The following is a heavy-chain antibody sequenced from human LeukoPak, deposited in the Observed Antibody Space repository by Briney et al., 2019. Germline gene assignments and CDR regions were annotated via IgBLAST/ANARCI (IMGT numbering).Heavy chain of an antibody. V-gene: IGHV3-21*01. CDR2: ISSSSSYI. J-gene: IGHJ4*02. Sequence: GGSLRLSCAASGFTFSSYSMTWVRQAPGKGLEWVSSISSSSSYIYYADSVKGRFTISRDNAKNSLYLQMNSLRAEDTAVYYCARGGYCSSTSCLPTDYWGQGTLVTVSS. CDR1: GFTFSSYS. CDR3: ARGGYCSSTSCLPTDY. D-gene: IGHD2-2*01.